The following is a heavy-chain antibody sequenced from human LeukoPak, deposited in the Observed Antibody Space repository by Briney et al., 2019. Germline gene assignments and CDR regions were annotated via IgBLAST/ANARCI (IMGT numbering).Heavy chain of an antibody. CDR2: IWYDRSNK. CDR1: GFTFSSYG. D-gene: IGHD3-3*01. Sequence: GGSLRLSCAASGFTFSSYGMHWVRQAPGKGLEWVAVIWYDRSNKYYADSVKGRFTISRDNSKNTLSLQMNSLRAEDTAVYYCAKTTIFGVVTRWCFDYWGQGTLVTVSS. J-gene: IGHJ4*02. V-gene: IGHV3-33*06. CDR3: AKTTIFGVVTRWCFDY.